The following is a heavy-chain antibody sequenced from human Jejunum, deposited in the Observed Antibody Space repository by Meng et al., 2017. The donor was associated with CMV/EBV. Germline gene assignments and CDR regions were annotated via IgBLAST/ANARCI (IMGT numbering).Heavy chain of an antibody. J-gene: IGHJ4*02. CDR1: GYSFTNYL. CDR2: VNAGNGNT. CDR3: ARERTGDSSSYPPSAY. Sequence: SGYSFTNYLLFWVRQAPGQRLEWMGWVNAGNGNTKYSQKFQDRVTITRDTSATTAYLALSGLRSEDTAVYYCARERTGDSSSYPPSAYWGQGTLVTVSS. V-gene: IGHV1-3*01. D-gene: IGHD2-2*01.